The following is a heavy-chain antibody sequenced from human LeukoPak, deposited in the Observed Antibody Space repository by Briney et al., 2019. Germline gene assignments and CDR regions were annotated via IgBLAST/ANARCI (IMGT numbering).Heavy chain of an antibody. CDR1: GFVFSTYW. Sequence: GGSLRLSCAASGFVFSTYWMMWARQAPGKGLEWVANMKGDGSEIHYVDSVKGRFTISRDNAKNLLYLQMNSLRPEDTAVYYCARDSTGNSGPGWGQGTMVTVSS. V-gene: IGHV3-7*01. CDR2: MKGDGSEI. CDR3: ARDSTGNSGPG. J-gene: IGHJ3*01. D-gene: IGHD2/OR15-2a*01.